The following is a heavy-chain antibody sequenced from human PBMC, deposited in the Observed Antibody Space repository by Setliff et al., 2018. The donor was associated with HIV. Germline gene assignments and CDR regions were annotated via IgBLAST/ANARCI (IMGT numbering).Heavy chain of an antibody. D-gene: IGHD3-10*01. CDR1: GYTFTSYD. Sequence: ASVKVSCKASGYTFTSYDINWVRQATGQGLEWMGWMNPNSGNTGYAQKFQGRVTMTRNTSISTAYMELSSLRSEDTAVYYCATIWMRGAFFDYWGQGTLVTVSS. J-gene: IGHJ4*02. CDR3: ATIWMRGAFFDY. CDR2: MNPNSGNT. V-gene: IGHV1-8*02.